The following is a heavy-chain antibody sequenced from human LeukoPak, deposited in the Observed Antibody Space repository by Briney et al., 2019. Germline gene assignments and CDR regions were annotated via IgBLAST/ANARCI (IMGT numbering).Heavy chain of an antibody. CDR1: GYTFTGYY. D-gene: IGHD5-12*01. Sequence: ASVKVSCKASGYTFTGYYMHWVRQAPGQGLEWVGWISAYNGKTNYAQKLQDRVTMTTDTSTSTAYMELRSLRSDDTAVYYCARDGGYSAISDYWGQGTLVTVSS. J-gene: IGHJ4*02. CDR3: ARDGGYSAISDY. V-gene: IGHV1-18*04. CDR2: ISAYNGKT.